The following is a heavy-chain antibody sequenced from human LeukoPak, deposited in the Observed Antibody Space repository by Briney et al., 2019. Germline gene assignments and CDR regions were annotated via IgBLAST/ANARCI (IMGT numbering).Heavy chain of an antibody. D-gene: IGHD3-10*01. Sequence: SETLSLTCTVSGYSISSGYYWSWIRQPPGKGLEWIGEINRGGSTNYNPSLKSRVTISVGTSKNQFSLKLTSVTAADTAVYYCARGYGSGSYYNYWGQGTLVTVSS. CDR2: INRGGST. V-gene: IGHV4-38-2*02. CDR1: GYSISSGYY. J-gene: IGHJ4*02. CDR3: ARGYGSGSYYNY.